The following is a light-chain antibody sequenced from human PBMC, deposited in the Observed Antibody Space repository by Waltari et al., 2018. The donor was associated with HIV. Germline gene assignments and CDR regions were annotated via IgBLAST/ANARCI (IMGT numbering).Light chain of an antibody. Sequence: QSVLTQPPSLSGAPGQTVTISCTGTSSNLGEDYPAHWYQQLPGTAPKLLIYGNTIRPSGVPDRFSGSKSGTSASLAITGLQADDEADYYCQSYDSSLSAWVFGGGTKLTVL. CDR3: QSYDSSLSAWV. CDR1: SSNLGEDYP. J-gene: IGLJ3*02. CDR2: GNT. V-gene: IGLV1-40*01.